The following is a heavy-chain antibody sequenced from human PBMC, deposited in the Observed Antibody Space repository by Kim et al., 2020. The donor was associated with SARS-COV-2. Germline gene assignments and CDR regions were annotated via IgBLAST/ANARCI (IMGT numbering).Heavy chain of an antibody. CDR3: ARESKLEY. D-gene: IGHD6-6*01. V-gene: IGHV7-4-1*02. CDR2: TGNP. J-gene: IGHJ4*02. Sequence: TGNPTYAQGFTGRFVFSLDTSVSTAYLQISSLKAEDTAVYYCARESKLEYWGQGALVTVSS.